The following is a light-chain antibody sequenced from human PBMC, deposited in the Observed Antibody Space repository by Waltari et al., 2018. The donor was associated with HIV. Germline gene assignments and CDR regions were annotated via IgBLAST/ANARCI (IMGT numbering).Light chain of an antibody. Sequence: DFQMTQSPPSLSASVGDRFTISCRASQSIGNYLNWYQQRPGEAPKVLIYRASTLQGGVSSRFSGSGSGTDFTLTITSLQPEDFATYFCQQSYSSPTFGPGTKVDI. CDR2: RAS. V-gene: IGKV1-39*01. J-gene: IGKJ3*01. CDR1: QSIGNY. CDR3: QQSYSSPT.